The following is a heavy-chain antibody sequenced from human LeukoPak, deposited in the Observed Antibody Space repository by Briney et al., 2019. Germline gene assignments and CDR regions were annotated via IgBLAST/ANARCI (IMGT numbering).Heavy chain of an antibody. CDR3: ARDGSEQYYDFWSGYYSLYGMDV. J-gene: IGHJ6*02. Sequence: SETLSLTCTVSGVSVSSGSYYWSWIRQPPGKGLEWIGYIYYSGSTNYNPSLKSRVTISVDTSKNQFSLKLSSVTAADTAVYYCARDGSEQYYDFWSGYYSLYGMDVWGQGTTVTVSS. D-gene: IGHD3-3*01. CDR2: IYYSGST. V-gene: IGHV4-61*01. CDR1: GVSVSSGSYY.